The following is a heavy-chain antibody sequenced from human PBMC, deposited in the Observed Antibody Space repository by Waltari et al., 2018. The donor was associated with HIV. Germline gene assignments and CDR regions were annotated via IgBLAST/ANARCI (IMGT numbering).Heavy chain of an antibody. CDR3: AGEMPTIIGDAFDI. D-gene: IGHD3-16*02. CDR1: GLTFGTSR. J-gene: IGHJ3*02. CDR2: INQDGSEK. Sequence: EVQLVDSWGGLVQPGGSLGLSCAASGLTFGTSRLNWARQAPGKGLEWGANINQDGSEKYYVDSVKGRFTISRDNAKNSLYLQMNNLRAEDTAVYYCAGEMPTIIGDAFDIWGQGTMVTISS. V-gene: IGHV3-7*01.